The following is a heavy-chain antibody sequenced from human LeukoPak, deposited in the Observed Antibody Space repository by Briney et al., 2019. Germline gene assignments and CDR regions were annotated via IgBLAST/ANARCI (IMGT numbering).Heavy chain of an antibody. J-gene: IGHJ4*02. CDR3: ASGSIVATTFDY. CDR2: ISGSSSYI. Sequence: GGSLRLSCAASGFTFSSYSMNWVRQAPGKGLEWVSSISGSSSYINYADSVKGRFTISRDNAKNSLYLQMNSLRAEDTAVYYCASGSIVATTFDYWGQGTLVTVSS. V-gene: IGHV3-21*01. D-gene: IGHD5-12*01. CDR1: GFTFSSYS.